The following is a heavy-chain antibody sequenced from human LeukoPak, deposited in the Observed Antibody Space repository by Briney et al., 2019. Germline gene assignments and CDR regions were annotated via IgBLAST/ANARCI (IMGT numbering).Heavy chain of an antibody. Sequence: GPSVKVSCKVSGYTPTELSMHWVRQAPGKGLEGMGGFDPEDGETIYAQKFQGRVTMTEDTSTDTAYMELSSLRSEDTAVYYCARIGDLRYFDKDFDYWGQGTLVTVSS. CDR3: ARIGDLRYFDKDFDY. CDR2: FDPEDGET. D-gene: IGHD3-9*01. J-gene: IGHJ4*02. CDR1: GYTPTELS. V-gene: IGHV1-24*01.